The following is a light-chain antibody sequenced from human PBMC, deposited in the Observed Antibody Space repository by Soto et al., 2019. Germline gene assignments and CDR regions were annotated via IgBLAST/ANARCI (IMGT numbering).Light chain of an antibody. CDR2: GAS. Sequence: EIVLTQSPGTLSLSPGARATLSCRASQSVSSSYLAWYQQKPGQAPRLLIFGASSRATGIPSRLGGSGSGTDFTLTISSVEPEDFAVYYCQQYGRSLPITFGQGTRLEIK. V-gene: IGKV3-20*01. CDR1: QSVSSSY. CDR3: QQYGRSLPIT. J-gene: IGKJ5*01.